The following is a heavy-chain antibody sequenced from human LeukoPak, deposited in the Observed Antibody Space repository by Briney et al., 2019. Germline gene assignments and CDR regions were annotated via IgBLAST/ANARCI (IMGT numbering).Heavy chain of an antibody. CDR2: INHSGST. CDR3: AREDCSGGSCSSFDY. D-gene: IGHD2-15*01. J-gene: IGHJ4*02. CDR1: GGTFSGYY. Sequence: SETLSLTCAVYGGTFSGYYWSWIRQPPGKRLEWIGEINHSGSTNYNSALKSRVTISVDTSKNQFSLKLNSVTAADTAVCYCAREDCSGGSCSSFDYWGQGTLVTVSS. V-gene: IGHV4-34*01.